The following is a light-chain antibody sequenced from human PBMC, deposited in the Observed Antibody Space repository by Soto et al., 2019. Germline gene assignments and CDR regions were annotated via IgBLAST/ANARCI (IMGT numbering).Light chain of an antibody. CDR1: SSDVGGYNY. CDR2: GVT. CDR3: SSYAGASTLRYL. Sequence: QSALTQPASVSGSPGQSITISCTGTSSDVGGYNYVSWYQQHPGIAPKLLIYGVTNRPSGVSTRFSGSKSGNTASLTISGLQAEEESDYHCSSYAGASTLRYLFGTGTKLPVL. V-gene: IGLV2-14*01. J-gene: IGLJ1*01.